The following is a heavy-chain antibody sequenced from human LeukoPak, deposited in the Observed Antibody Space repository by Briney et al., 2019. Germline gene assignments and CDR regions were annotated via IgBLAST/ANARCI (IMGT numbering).Heavy chain of an antibody. V-gene: IGHV4-59*01. Sequence: SETLSLTCTVSGGSISSYYWSWIRQPPGKGLEWIGYIYYSGSTNYNPSLKSRVTISVDTSKNQFSLKLSSVTAADAAVYYCAREYSSSWYNWFDPWGQGTLVTVSS. D-gene: IGHD6-13*01. CDR2: IYYSGST. CDR3: AREYSSSWYNWFDP. J-gene: IGHJ5*02. CDR1: GGSISSYY.